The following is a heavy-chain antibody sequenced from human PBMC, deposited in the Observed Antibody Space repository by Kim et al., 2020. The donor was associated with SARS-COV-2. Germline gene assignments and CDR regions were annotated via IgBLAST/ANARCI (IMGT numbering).Heavy chain of an antibody. CDR2: ISYDGSNK. CDR3: ARGITIFGVVIIYYYGMDV. CDR1: GFTFSSYA. D-gene: IGHD3-3*01. J-gene: IGHJ6*02. Sequence: GGSLRLSCAASGFTFSSYAMHWVRQAPGKGLEWVAAISYDGSNKYYADSVKGRFTISRDNSKNTLYLQMNSLRAEDTAVYYCARGITIFGVVIIYYYGMDVWGQGTTATVSS. V-gene: IGHV3-30-3*01.